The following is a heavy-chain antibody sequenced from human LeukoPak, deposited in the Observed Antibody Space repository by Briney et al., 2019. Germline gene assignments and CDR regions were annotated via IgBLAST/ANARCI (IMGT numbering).Heavy chain of an antibody. CDR2: IFYSGST. V-gene: IGHV4-39*07. CDR3: ARDQANFCPTVGWFDP. CDR1: GGSISTSNYY. J-gene: IGHJ5*02. Sequence: SETLSLTCTVSGGSISTSNYYWGWIRQPPGKGLEWIGNIFYSGSTYYSPSLRSRVTISLDTSRNQFSLKLNSVTAADTAVYYCARDQANFCPTVGWFDPWGQGTLVTVSS. D-gene: IGHD1-26*01.